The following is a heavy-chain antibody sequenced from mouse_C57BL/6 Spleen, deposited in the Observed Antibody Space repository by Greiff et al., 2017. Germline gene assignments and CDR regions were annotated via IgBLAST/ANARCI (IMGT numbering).Heavy chain of an antibody. CDR2: IYPGDGDT. CDR3: ARGDDGYYWFAY. CDR1: GYAFSSYW. Sequence: QVHVKQSGAELVKPGASVKISCKASGYAFSSYWMNWVKQRPGKGLEWIGQIYPGDGDTNYNGKFKGKATLTADKSSSTAYMQLSSLTSEDSAVYFCARGDDGYYWFAYWGQGTLVTVSA. V-gene: IGHV1-80*01. J-gene: IGHJ3*01. D-gene: IGHD2-3*01.